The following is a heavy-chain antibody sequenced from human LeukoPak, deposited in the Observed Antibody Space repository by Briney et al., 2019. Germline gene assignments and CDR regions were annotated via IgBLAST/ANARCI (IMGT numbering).Heavy chain of an antibody. CDR3: AKDVVAAPSRFDY. V-gene: IGHV3-23*01. Sequence: GGSLRLSCAASGFNFSDWAMSWVRQAPGKGVEWVSGIRGSGGSTYYADSVKGRFTISRDNSKNTMYLQMNSLRAEDTAVYYCAKDVVAAPSRFDYWGQGTLVTVSS. J-gene: IGHJ4*02. D-gene: IGHD1-26*01. CDR2: IRGSGGST. CDR1: GFNFSDWA.